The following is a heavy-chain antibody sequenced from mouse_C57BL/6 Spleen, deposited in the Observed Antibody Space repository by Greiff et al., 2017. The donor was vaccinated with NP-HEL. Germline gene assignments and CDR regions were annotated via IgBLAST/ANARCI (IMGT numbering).Heavy chain of an antibody. CDR2: IYPGSGDT. J-gene: IGHJ2*01. V-gene: IGHV1-66*01. D-gene: IGHD4-1*01. Sequence: QVQLQQSGPELVKPGASVKMSCTASGYSFTSYYIHWVKQRPGQGLEWIGWIYPGSGDTKYNEKFKGKATLTADTSSSTAYMQLSRLTSEVSAVYSCAKAPWDVDFDYRGKGTTLTVSS. CDR3: AKAPWDVDFDY. CDR1: GYSFTSYY.